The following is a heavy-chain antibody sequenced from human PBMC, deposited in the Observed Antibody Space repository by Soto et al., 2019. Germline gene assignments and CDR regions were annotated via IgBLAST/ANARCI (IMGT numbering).Heavy chain of an antibody. J-gene: IGHJ5*02. Sequence: ASVKVSCKASGYTFTSYGISWVRQAPGQGLEWMGWISAYNGNTNYAQKLQGRVTMTTDTSTSTAYMELRSLRSDDTAVYYCARDVGSTSCYLGCSGFDPWGQGTLVTVSS. CDR1: GYTFTSYG. V-gene: IGHV1-18*01. CDR2: ISAYNGNT. CDR3: ARDVGSTSCYLGCSGFDP. D-gene: IGHD2-2*01.